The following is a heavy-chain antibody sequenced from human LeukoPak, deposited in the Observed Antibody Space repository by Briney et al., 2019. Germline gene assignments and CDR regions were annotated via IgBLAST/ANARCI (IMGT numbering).Heavy chain of an antibody. CDR1: GLTFSSYA. J-gene: IGHJ4*02. Sequence: GGSLGLSCAASGLTFSSYAMNWVRQAPGKGLEWVSTISGSGDSTYYADSVKGRFTISRDNSKNTLYLQMNSLRAEDTALYYCAKKRGYNYGDFDYWGQGTPVTVSS. V-gene: IGHV3-23*01. D-gene: IGHD5-18*01. CDR3: AKKRGYNYGDFDY. CDR2: ISGSGDST.